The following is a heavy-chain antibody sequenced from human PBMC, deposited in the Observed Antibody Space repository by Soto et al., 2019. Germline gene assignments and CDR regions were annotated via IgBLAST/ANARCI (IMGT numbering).Heavy chain of an antibody. Sequence: EVQLVESGGGLVKPGGSLRLSCAASGFTFSSYSMNWVRQAPGKGLEGVSSISSSSSYIYYADSVKGRFTISRDNAKTSLYLQMHSMRAEDTAVYYCARDPPSYYYDSSGYPYLDYWGQGTLVTVSS. D-gene: IGHD3-22*01. CDR3: ARDPPSYYYDSSGYPYLDY. CDR2: ISSSSSYI. V-gene: IGHV3-21*01. J-gene: IGHJ4*02. CDR1: GFTFSSYS.